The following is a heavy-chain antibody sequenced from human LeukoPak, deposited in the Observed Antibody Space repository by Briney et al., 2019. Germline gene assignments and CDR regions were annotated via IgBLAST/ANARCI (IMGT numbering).Heavy chain of an antibody. V-gene: IGHV4-39*01. CDR1: GGSISTSNYY. CDR3: ARGPSIAVAGTDY. Sequence: PSETLSLTCTVSGGSISTSNYYWGWIRQPPGKGLEWIGNIYYSGSTYYNPSLKSRVTISVDTSKNQFSLKLSSVTAADTAVYYCARGPSIAVAGTDYWGQGTLVTVSA. D-gene: IGHD6-19*01. CDR2: IYYSGST. J-gene: IGHJ4*02.